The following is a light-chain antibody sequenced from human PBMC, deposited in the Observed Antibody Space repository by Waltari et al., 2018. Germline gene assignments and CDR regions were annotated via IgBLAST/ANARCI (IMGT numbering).Light chain of an antibody. V-gene: IGLV2-23*02. Sequence: QSALTQPASVSGSPGQSITVSCTGTSGYVGRYNLVPWYQHHPPKAPKLMIYEVSKRPSGVSNRFSGSKSGNTASLTISGLQPEDEADYYCCSYAGANTYVFGSGTKVTVL. CDR1: SGYVGRYNL. J-gene: IGLJ1*01. CDR2: EVS. CDR3: CSYAGANTYV.